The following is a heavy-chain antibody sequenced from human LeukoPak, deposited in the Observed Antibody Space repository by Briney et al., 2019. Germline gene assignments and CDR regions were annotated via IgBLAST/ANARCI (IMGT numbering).Heavy chain of an antibody. CDR3: AKDLYCSSTSCYEDYFDY. Sequence: GGSLRLSCTASGFSFSKYGMHWVRQAPGKGLEWVAVIWHDGSKQHYADFVKGRFTVSRDNSKNTLYLQMNSLRAEDTAVYYCAKDLYCSSTSCYEDYFDYWGQGTLVTVSS. CDR1: GFSFSKYG. CDR2: IWHDGSKQ. D-gene: IGHD2-2*01. J-gene: IGHJ4*02. V-gene: IGHV3-30*02.